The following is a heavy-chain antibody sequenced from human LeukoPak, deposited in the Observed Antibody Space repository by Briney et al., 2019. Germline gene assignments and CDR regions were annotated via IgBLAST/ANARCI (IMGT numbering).Heavy chain of an antibody. V-gene: IGHV4-31*09. Sequence: PSETLSLTCTVSGGSISSGGYYWSWIRQHPGKGLEWIGYIYYSGTTHYSPSLKSRGTISVDRSKNQFSLRLSSVTAADTAMYYCVATTVTTDIDYWGQGTLVTVSS. D-gene: IGHD4-17*01. CDR2: IYYSGTT. CDR3: VATTVTTDIDY. J-gene: IGHJ4*02. CDR1: GGSISSGGYY.